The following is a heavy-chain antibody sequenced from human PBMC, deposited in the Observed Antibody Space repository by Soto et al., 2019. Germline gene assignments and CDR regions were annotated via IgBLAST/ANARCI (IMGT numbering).Heavy chain of an antibody. Sequence: GGSLRLSCAASGFTFSSYGMHWVRQAPGKGLEWVAVIWYDGSNKYYADSEKGRFTISRDNSKNTLYLQMNSLRAEDTAVYYCARDPRIDPMDVWGQGTTVSVSS. V-gene: IGHV3-33*01. CDR1: GFTFSSYG. J-gene: IGHJ6*01. CDR2: IWYDGSNK. CDR3: ARDPRIDPMDV. D-gene: IGHD3-16*02.